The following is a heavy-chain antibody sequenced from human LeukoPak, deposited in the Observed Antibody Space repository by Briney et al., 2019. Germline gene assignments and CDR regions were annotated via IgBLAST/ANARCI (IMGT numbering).Heavy chain of an antibody. V-gene: IGHV3-30*02. J-gene: IGHJ4*02. CDR1: GFTFSNYG. CDR3: AKDRRDLRSFDWLFDY. Sequence: PGGSLRLSCAASGFTFSNYGMHWVRQAPGKGLEWVAFIRYDGSNKYYADSVKGRFTISRDNSKNTLFLQMNSLRAEDTAVYYCAKDRRDLRSFDWLFDYWGQGTLVTVSS. CDR2: IRYDGSNK. D-gene: IGHD3-9*01.